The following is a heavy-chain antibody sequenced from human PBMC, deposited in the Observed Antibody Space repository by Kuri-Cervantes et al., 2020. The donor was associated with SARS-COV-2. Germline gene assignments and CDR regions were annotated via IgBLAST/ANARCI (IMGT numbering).Heavy chain of an antibody. D-gene: IGHD3-22*01. CDR3: VRFRYYDDIRHASDI. J-gene: IGHJ3*02. CDR2: INPNSGGT. Sequence: ASVKVSCKASGYTFTGYYMHWARQAPGQGLEWMGWINPNSGGTNYAQKFQGRVTMTRDTSISTAYMELSRLRSDDTAVYYCVRFRYYDDIRHASDIWGQGTMVTVSS. CDR1: GYTFTGYY. V-gene: IGHV1-2*02.